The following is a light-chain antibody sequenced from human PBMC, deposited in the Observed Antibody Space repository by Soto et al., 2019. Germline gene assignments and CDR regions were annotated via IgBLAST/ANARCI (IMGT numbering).Light chain of an antibody. CDR2: DAS. V-gene: IGKV3-20*01. CDR3: QQYGSSPLLT. CDR1: QSVRSNY. Sequence: EIVLTQSPGTLSLSPGERATLSCRASQSVRSNYLAWYQQKPGQAPRLLIYDASTRATGIPDRFSGSGSGTDFTLTISRLEPEDFAVYYCQQYGSSPLLTFGQGTRLEIK. J-gene: IGKJ5*01.